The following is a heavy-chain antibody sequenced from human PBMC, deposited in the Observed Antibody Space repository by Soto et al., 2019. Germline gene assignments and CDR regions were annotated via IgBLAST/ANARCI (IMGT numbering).Heavy chain of an antibody. J-gene: IGHJ4*02. Sequence: SETLSLTCAVYGGSFSGYYWSWIRQPPGKGLEWIGEINHSGSTNYNPSLKSRVTISVDTSKNQFSLKLSSVTAADTAVYYCARVRYYYDSSGYYYGPFDYWGQGTLVTVSS. CDR1: GGSFSGYY. D-gene: IGHD3-22*01. V-gene: IGHV4-34*01. CDR2: INHSGST. CDR3: ARVRYYYDSSGYYYGPFDY.